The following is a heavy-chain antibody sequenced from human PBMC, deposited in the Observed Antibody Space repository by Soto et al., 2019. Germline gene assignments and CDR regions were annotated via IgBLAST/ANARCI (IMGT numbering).Heavy chain of an antibody. CDR2: ISSNGGST. Sequence: GGSLRLSCSASGFTFSSYAMHWVRQAPGKGLEYVSAISSNGGSTYYADSVKGRFTISRDNSKNTLYLQMSSLRAEDTAVYYCVKDLRGIAARLGGDYWGQGTLVTVSS. V-gene: IGHV3-64D*08. CDR1: GFTFSSYA. D-gene: IGHD6-6*01. J-gene: IGHJ4*02. CDR3: VKDLRGIAARLGGDY.